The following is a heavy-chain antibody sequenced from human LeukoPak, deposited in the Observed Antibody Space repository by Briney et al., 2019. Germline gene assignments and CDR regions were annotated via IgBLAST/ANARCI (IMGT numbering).Heavy chain of an antibody. Sequence: GESLKISCKGSGYTFSWIAWVRQMPGKGLEWMGIIYPGDSDTRYSPSFQGQVTISADKSISTAYLQWSSLKASDPAMYYCAREIGYGLTFEYWGQGALVTVSS. J-gene: IGHJ4*02. CDR1: GYTFSW. CDR2: IYPGDSDT. D-gene: IGHD5-18*01. V-gene: IGHV5-51*01. CDR3: AREIGYGLTFEY.